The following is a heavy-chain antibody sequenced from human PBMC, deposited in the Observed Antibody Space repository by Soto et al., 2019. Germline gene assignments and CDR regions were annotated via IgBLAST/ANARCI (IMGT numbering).Heavy chain of an antibody. CDR3: TAPQRLDYRKPNYYYYYGMDV. V-gene: IGHV3-30*03. D-gene: IGHD4-4*01. Sequence: GGSLRLSCAASGFTFSSYGMHWVRQAPGKGLEWVAVISYDGSNKYYADSVKGRFTISRDNSKNTLYLQMNSLRAEDTAVYYCTAPQRLDYRKPNYYYYYGMDVWGQGTTVTASS. CDR2: ISYDGSNK. J-gene: IGHJ6*02. CDR1: GFTFSSYG.